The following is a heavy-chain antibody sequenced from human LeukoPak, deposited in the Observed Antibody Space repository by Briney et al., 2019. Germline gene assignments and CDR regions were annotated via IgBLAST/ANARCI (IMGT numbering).Heavy chain of an antibody. CDR1: GFSFSSHG. Sequence: GTLRLSCAASGFSFSSHGMSWVRQAPGKGLEWVSGIIGGAGSTYYADSVKGRFTISGDNSKNTLYLQMNSLRAEDTAVYYCAKDPAGVGFDPWGQGTLVTVSS. J-gene: IGHJ5*02. D-gene: IGHD2-2*01. CDR3: AKDPAGVGFDP. V-gene: IGHV3-23*01. CDR2: IIGGAGST.